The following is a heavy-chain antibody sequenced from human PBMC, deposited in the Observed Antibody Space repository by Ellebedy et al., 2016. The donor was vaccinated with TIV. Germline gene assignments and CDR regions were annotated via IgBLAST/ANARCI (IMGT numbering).Heavy chain of an antibody. CDR1: GFTFSSYD. CDR2: IWYDGNNK. CDR3: ARDTVAVPDGNTFDF. D-gene: IGHD2-2*01. Sequence: GESLKISCAVSGFTFSSYDMHWVRQAPGKGLEWVAVIWYDGNNKYYTDSVKGRFTISRDNSKSTLYLQMKSLRVDDTAMYYCARDTVAVPDGNTFDFWGQGTMVTVST. J-gene: IGHJ3*01. V-gene: IGHV3-33*08.